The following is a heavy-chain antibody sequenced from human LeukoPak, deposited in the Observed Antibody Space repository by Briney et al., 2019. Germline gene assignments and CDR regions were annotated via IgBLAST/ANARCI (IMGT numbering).Heavy chain of an antibody. Sequence: GSLRLSRATSGFTFSHYAMSWVRQAPGKGPEWVSAISKDGGDSYYADPVKGRFAISRDNSKNMLYLQMNSLRAEDTAVYYCAKDEMAVAIFDYWGQGTLVTVSS. V-gene: IGHV3-23*01. CDR3: AKDEMAVAIFDY. CDR2: ISKDGGDS. CDR1: GFTFSHYA. D-gene: IGHD6-19*01. J-gene: IGHJ4*02.